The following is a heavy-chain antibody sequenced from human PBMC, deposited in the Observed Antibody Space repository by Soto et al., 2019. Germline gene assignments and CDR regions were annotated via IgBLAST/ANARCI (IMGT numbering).Heavy chain of an antibody. CDR1: GFSLSTSGVG. CDR2: IYWDDDK. J-gene: IGHJ4*02. V-gene: IGHV2-5*02. Sequence: QITLKESGPTLVKPTQTLTLTCTSSGFSLSTSGVGVGWIRQPPGKALEWLAFIYWDDDKRYSPSLKSRLTITKDTSKNQVVLTMTNMDPVDTATYYCARDSSGYYGFDYWGQGTLVTVSS. CDR3: ARDSSGYYGFDY. D-gene: IGHD3-22*01.